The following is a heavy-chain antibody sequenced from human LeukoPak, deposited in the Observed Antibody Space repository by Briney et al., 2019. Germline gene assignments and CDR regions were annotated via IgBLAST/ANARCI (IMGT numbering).Heavy chain of an antibody. J-gene: IGHJ4*02. CDR2: IYPGDSDT. D-gene: IGHD1-26*01. CDR1: GYSFTNYW. Sequence: GESLKISCKGSGYSFTNYWIAWVRQMPGKGLEWMGSIYPGDSDTRYSPSFQGQVTISADKSISTAYVQWSSLKASDTAIYYCARGSLVGATRNYLDYWGQGTLVTVPS. V-gene: IGHV5-51*01. CDR3: ARGSLVGATRNYLDY.